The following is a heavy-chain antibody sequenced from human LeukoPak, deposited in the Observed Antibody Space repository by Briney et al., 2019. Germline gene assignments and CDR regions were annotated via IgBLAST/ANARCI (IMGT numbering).Heavy chain of an antibody. CDR1: GGTFSSYA. CDR2: IIPIFGTA. V-gene: IGHV1-69*13. J-gene: IGHJ5*02. Sequence: ASVKVSCKASGGTFSSYAISWVRQAPGQGREWMGGIIPIFGTANYAQKFQGRVTITADESTSTAYMELSSLRSEDTAVYYCARGIGGHNWFDPWGQGTLVTVSS. D-gene: IGHD2-15*01. CDR3: ARGIGGHNWFDP.